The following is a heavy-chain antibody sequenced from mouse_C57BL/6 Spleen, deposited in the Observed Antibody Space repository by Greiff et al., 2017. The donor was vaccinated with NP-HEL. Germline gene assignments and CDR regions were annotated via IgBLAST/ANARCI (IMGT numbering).Heavy chain of an antibody. CDR1: GFNIKNTY. D-gene: IGHD1-1*01. Sequence: VHVKQSVAELVRPGASVKLSCTASGFNIKNTYMHWVKQRPEQGLEWIGRIDPANGNTKYAPKFQGKATITADTSSNTAYLQLSSLTSEDTAIYYCARRGYYYGSSYRGDYFDYWGQGTTLTVSS. J-gene: IGHJ2*01. V-gene: IGHV14-3*01. CDR2: IDPANGNT. CDR3: ARRGYYYGSSYRGDYFDY.